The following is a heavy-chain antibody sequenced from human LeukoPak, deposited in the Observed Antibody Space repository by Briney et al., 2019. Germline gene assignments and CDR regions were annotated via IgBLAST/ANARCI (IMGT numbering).Heavy chain of an antibody. V-gene: IGHV5-51*01. CDR2: IYPADSDI. CDR1: GYSINNYW. D-gene: IGHD2-15*01. Sequence: GESLKISCKGSGYSINNYWIGWVRQMPGKGLEWMGIIYPADSDIRYSPSFQGHVTISADKSISTAYLQWSSLQASDTALYYCARQEYCSGGSCYTWFDPWGQGTLVIVSS. CDR3: ARQEYCSGGSCYTWFDP. J-gene: IGHJ5*02.